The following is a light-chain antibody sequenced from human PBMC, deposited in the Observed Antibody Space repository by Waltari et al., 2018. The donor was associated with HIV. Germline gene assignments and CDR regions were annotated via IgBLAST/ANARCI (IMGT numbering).Light chain of an antibody. Sequence: QSALTQPASVSGSPGQSITISCTGTSSDVGGYKYVAWYQEHPGKATKLMSYDVTNQHSGVSNRFSGSKSGNTASMTISELKAEDEADYYCSSYTSRSHLLFGGGTKRTVL. V-gene: IGLV2-14*03. J-gene: IGLJ3*02. CDR3: SSYTSRSHLL. CDR2: DVT. CDR1: SSDVGGYKY.